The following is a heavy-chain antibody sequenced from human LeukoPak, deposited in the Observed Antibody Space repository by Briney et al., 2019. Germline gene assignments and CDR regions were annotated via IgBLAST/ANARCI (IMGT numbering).Heavy chain of an antibody. CDR1: GYTFTSCY. CDR3: ARDIHFDDGRDY. D-gene: IGHD3-9*01. V-gene: IGHV1-46*01. J-gene: IGHJ4*02. Sequence: ASVKVSCTASGYTFTSCYMHWVRQAPGQGLEWMGIINPSGGSTSYAQKFQGRVTMTRDTSTSTVYMELSSLRSEDTAVYYCARDIHFDDGRDYWGQGTLVTVSS. CDR2: INPSGGST.